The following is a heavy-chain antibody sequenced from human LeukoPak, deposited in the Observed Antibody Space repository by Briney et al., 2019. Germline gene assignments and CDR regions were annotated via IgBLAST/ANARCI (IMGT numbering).Heavy chain of an antibody. D-gene: IGHD6-19*01. Sequence: GGSLRLSCAASGFTFSSYSMNWVRQAPGKGLEWVSSISSSSSSYIYYADSVKGRFTISRDNAKNSLYLQMNSLRAEDTAVYYCARDGSSDGSGSSGGYWGQGTLVTVSS. CDR1: GFTFSSYS. V-gene: IGHV3-21*01. J-gene: IGHJ4*02. CDR2: ISSSSSSYI. CDR3: ARDGSSDGSGSSGGY.